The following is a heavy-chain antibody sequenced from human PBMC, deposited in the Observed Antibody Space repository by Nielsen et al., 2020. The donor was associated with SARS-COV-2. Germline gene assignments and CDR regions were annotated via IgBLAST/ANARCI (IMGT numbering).Heavy chain of an antibody. CDR3: ASGNYDYVWGSYRSHYYFDY. V-gene: IGHV1-69*05. Sequence: WVRQAPGQGLEWMGGIIPIFGTANYAQKFQGRVTMTRNTSISTVYMELSSLRSEDTAVYYCASGNYDYVWGSYRSHYYFDYWGQGTLVTVSS. J-gene: IGHJ4*02. D-gene: IGHD3-16*02. CDR2: IIPIFGTA.